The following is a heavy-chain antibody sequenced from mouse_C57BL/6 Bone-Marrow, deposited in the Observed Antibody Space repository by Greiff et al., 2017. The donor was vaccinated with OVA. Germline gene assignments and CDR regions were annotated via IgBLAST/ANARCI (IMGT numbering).Heavy chain of an antibody. CDR3: ARSGITTVEGDFAMDY. V-gene: IGHV1-55*01. Sequence: QVQLQQPGAELVKPGASVKMSCKASGYTFTSYWITWVKQRPGQGLEWIGDIFPGGGRLNYNKKFKSKATLTVETSSSTAYRQLSSLTSEDSAVYYCARSGITTVEGDFAMDYWGQGTSVTVSS. D-gene: IGHD1-1*01. CDR1: GYTFTSYW. CDR2: IFPGGGRL. J-gene: IGHJ4*01.